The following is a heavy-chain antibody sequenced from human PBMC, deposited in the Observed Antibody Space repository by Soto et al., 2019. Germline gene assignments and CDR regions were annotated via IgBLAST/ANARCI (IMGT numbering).Heavy chain of an antibody. CDR3: ASAEVSGSYYEWSRFDY. V-gene: IGHV1-46*01. CDR2: INPSGGST. Sequence: GASVKVSCKASGYTFTSYYMHWVRQAPGQGLEWMGIINPSGGSTSYAQKFQGRVTMTRDTSTSTVYMELSSLRSEDTAVYYCASAEVSGSYYEWSRFDYWGQGTLVTVSS. D-gene: IGHD1-26*01. J-gene: IGHJ4*02. CDR1: GYTFTSYY.